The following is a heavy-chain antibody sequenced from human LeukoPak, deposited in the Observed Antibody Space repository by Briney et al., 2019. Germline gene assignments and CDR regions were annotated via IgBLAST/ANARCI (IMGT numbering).Heavy chain of an antibody. Sequence: GGSLRLSCTASEFTFGSYWMTWVRQAPGKGLEWVANINRDGSKNHFVDSVKGRFTISRDNAKNFLYLQMNSLRAEDTAVYFCARDSSPYCGDDCYFDAFDLWGQGTMVTVSS. CDR1: EFTFGSYW. J-gene: IGHJ3*01. CDR3: ARDSSPYCGDDCYFDAFDL. CDR2: INRDGSKN. V-gene: IGHV3-7*03. D-gene: IGHD2-21*02.